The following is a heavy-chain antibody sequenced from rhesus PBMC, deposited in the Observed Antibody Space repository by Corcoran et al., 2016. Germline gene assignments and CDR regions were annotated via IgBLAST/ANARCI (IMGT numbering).Heavy chain of an antibody. CDR2: IDGNSGHT. V-gene: IGHV4-80*01. Sequence: QVQLQESGPAVVKPSETLSLTCAVSVASISSYWWSWIRPPPGKGLEWIGEIDGNSGHTNYSPSVKSRVTISKDASKNQFSLKLSSVTAADTALYYCARNDPLGGYLGQGVLVTVSS. CDR1: VASISSYW. D-gene: IGHD1-32*01. J-gene: IGHJ4*01. CDR3: ARNDPLGGY.